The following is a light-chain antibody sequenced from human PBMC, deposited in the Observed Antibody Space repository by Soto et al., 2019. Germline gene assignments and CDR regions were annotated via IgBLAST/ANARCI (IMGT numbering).Light chain of an antibody. V-gene: IGKV3-20*01. J-gene: IGKJ2*01. CDR1: QSFSRSY. CDR3: QQYGSSPYT. CDR2: GAS. Sequence: EIVLTQSPGTLSLSPGERATLSCRASQSFSRSYLAWYQQKPGQAPRLLMYGASTRATGIPDRFSGSGSGTDFTLTISRLEPEDFAVYYCQQYGSSPYTFGQGTKLEIK.